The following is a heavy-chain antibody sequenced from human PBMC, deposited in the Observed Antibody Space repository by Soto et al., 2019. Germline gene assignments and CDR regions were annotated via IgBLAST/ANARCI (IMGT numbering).Heavy chain of an antibody. J-gene: IGHJ6*02. CDR2: IIPIFGTA. Sequence: QVQLVQSGAEVKKPGSSVKVSCKASGGTFSSYAISWVRQAPGQGLEWMGGIIPIFGTANYAQKFQGRVTXXAXEXXSTAYMALSSLRSEDTAVYYCARRLANYYYYGMDVWGQGTTVTVSS. V-gene: IGHV1-69*12. CDR1: GGTFSSYA. CDR3: ARRLANYYYYGMDV.